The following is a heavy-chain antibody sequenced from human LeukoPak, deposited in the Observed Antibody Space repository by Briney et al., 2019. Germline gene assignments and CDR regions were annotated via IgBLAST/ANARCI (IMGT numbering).Heavy chain of an antibody. CDR2: ISSNGGST. D-gene: IGHD3-3*01. J-gene: IGHJ4*02. Sequence: PGGSLRLSCAASGFTFSSYAMHWVRQAPGKGLEYVSAISSNGGSTYYANSVKGRFTISRDNSKNTLYLQMGSLRAEDTAVYYCAKLNNFWSGYEDYWGQGTLVTVSS. CDR3: AKLNNFWSGYEDY. CDR1: GFTFSSYA. V-gene: IGHV3-64*01.